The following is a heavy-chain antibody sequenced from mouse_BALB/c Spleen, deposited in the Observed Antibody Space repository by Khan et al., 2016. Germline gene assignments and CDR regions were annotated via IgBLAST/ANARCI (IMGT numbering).Heavy chain of an antibody. Sequence: EVQLQESGPGLVKPSQSLSLTCTVTGYSITSDYAWNWIRQFPGNRLEWMGYISYSGSTSYNPSLKSRISITRDTSKNQFFLQLNSVTSDDTTTIYCARSDSGDKDAMDYWGQGTSVTVSS. CDR1: GYSITSDYA. J-gene: IGHJ4*01. CDR2: ISYSGST. CDR3: ARSDSGDKDAMDY. D-gene: IGHD1-3*01. V-gene: IGHV3-2*02.